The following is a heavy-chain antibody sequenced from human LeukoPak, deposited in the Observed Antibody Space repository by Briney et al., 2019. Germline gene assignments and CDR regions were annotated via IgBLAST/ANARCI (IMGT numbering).Heavy chain of an antibody. CDR3: ASGDGYLQPY. D-gene: IGHD2-21*01. CDR1: GFSVSGKF. Sequence: GGSLRLSCAASGFSVSGKFMSWVRQAPGKGLEWVSIIHYDGKIRYAGSVGGRFTIYRDDSENTLFPQMNSLRVDDTAVYFCASGDGYLQPYWGQGTLVTVFS. J-gene: IGHJ4*02. CDR2: IHYDGKI. V-gene: IGHV3-53*01.